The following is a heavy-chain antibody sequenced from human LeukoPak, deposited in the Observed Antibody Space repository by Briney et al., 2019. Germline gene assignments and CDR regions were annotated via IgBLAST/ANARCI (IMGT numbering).Heavy chain of an antibody. J-gene: IGHJ5*02. CDR2: INHSGST. CDR1: GGSISSGGYY. V-gene: IGHV4-30-2*01. D-gene: IGHD4-11*01. Sequence: TSQTLSLTCTVSGGSISSGGYYWSWIRQPPGKGLEWIGEINHSGSTNYNPSLKSRVTISVDTSKNQFSLKLSSVTAADTAVYYCARYGSPATTAKNWFDPWGQGTLVTVSS. CDR3: ARYGSPATTAKNWFDP.